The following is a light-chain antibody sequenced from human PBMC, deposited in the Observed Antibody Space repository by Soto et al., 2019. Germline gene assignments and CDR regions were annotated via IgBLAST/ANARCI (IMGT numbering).Light chain of an antibody. CDR1: QSIDKS. J-gene: IGKJ1*01. CDR2: AAS. V-gene: IGKV1-27*01. CDR3: QKHNSAPLT. Sequence: FRASQSIDKSLNRYQQKPGKVPQVLIYAASTLQSGGPSRFSCSGSGTDFTRSISSLQPEDAATYYGQKHNSAPLTFGQGTKVDIK.